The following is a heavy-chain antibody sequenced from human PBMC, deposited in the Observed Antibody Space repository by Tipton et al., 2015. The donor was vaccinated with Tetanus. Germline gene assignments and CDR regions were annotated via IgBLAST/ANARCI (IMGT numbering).Heavy chain of an antibody. D-gene: IGHD3-10*01. CDR1: GASINAGGYH. CDR3: ARGLLRETFYLDY. CDR2: IYYTGLT. V-gene: IGHV4-31*03. Sequence: TLSLTCTVSGASINAGGYHWTWVRQPPGKGLEWIGYIYYTGLTYYNPSLSSRVTISVDTSKNHFSLNLTSVTAADTAVYFCARGLLRETFYLDYWGQGKQVTVSS. J-gene: IGHJ4*02.